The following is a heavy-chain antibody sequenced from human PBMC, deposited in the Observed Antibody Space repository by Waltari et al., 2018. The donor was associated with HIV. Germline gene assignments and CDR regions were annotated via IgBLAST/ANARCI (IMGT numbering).Heavy chain of an antibody. D-gene: IGHD6-13*01. J-gene: IGHJ6*02. CDR2: IYSGGST. Sequence: EVQLVESGGGLIQPGGSLRLSCAASGFTVSSNYMSWVRQAPGKGLEWVSVIYSGGSTYYADSVKGRFTISRDNSKNTLYLQMNSLRAEDTAVYYCARDSSSWYEGDYYYGMDVWGQGTTVTVSS. V-gene: IGHV3-53*01. CDR1: GFTVSSNY. CDR3: ARDSSSWYEGDYYYGMDV.